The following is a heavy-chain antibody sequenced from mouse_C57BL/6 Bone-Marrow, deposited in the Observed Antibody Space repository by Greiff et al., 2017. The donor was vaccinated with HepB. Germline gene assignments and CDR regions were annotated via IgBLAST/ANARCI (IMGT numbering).Heavy chain of an antibody. D-gene: IGHD2-3*01. Sequence: EVQLVESGGGLVKPGGSLKLSCAASGFTFSSYTMSWVRQTPEKRLEWVATISGGGGNTYYPDSVKGRFTISRDNAKNTLYLQMSSLRSEDTALYYCARQDGYAMDYWGQGTSVTVSS. J-gene: IGHJ4*01. V-gene: IGHV5-9*01. CDR3: ARQDGYAMDY. CDR1: GFTFSSYT. CDR2: ISGGGGNT.